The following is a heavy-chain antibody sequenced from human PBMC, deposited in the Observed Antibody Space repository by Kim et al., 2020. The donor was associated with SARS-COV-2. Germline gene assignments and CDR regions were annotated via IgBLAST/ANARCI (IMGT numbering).Heavy chain of an antibody. Sequence: TYYADSVKGRFTISRDNSKNTLYLQMNSLRAEDTAVYYCARDEGGKPFQHWGQGTLVTVSS. J-gene: IGHJ1*01. V-gene: IGHV3-53*01. CDR2: T. CDR3: ARDEGGKPFQH. D-gene: IGHD2-15*01.